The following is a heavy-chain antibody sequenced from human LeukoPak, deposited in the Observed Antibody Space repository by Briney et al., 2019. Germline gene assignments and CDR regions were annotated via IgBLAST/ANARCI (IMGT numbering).Heavy chain of an antibody. Sequence: ASVKVSCKASGYTFTGYYMHWVRQAPGQGLEWMGRINPNSGGTNYAQKFQGRVTMTRDTSISTAYMELSRLRSDDTAVYYCAREKTGTTLFWLDPWGQGTLVTVPS. CDR3: AREKTGTTLFWLDP. CDR1: GYTFTGYY. CDR2: INPNSGGT. J-gene: IGHJ5*02. D-gene: IGHD1-7*01. V-gene: IGHV1-2*06.